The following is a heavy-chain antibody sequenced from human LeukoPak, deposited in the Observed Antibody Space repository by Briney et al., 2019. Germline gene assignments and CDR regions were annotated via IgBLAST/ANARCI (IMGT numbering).Heavy chain of an antibody. Sequence: TGRSLRLSCAASGFTFSSYGMHWVRQAPGKGLEWVAVIPYDGSNKYYADSVKGRFTISRDNSKNTLYLQMNSLRAEDTAVYYCAKDTKRYYCDSSGPYFDYWGQGTLVTVSS. CDR3: AKDTKRYYCDSSGPYFDY. J-gene: IGHJ4*02. V-gene: IGHV3-30*18. D-gene: IGHD3-22*01. CDR2: IPYDGSNK. CDR1: GFTFSSYG.